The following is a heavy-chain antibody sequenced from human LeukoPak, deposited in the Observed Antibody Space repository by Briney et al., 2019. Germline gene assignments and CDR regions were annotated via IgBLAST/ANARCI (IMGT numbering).Heavy chain of an antibody. D-gene: IGHD3-10*01. CDR1: GGSISSSSYY. J-gene: IGHJ4*02. CDR2: IYYSGST. Sequence: SETLSLTCTVSGGSISSSSYYWGWIRQPPGKGLEWIGSIYYSGSTYYNPSLKSRVTISVDTSKNQFSLKLSSVTAADTAVYYCARGPLYGSGRGPFDYWGQGTLVTVSS. CDR3: ARGPLYGSGRGPFDY. V-gene: IGHV4-39*07.